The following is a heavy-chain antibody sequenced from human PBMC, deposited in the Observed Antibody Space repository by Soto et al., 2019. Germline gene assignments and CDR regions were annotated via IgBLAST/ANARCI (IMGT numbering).Heavy chain of an antibody. V-gene: IGHV3-30*18. CDR3: AKGGRQWLVTSDFNY. D-gene: IGHD6-19*01. J-gene: IGHJ4*02. CDR2: VSHDGRNT. Sequence: VQLVESGGGVVQPGRSLRLPCAASGFTFSDYAMHWVRQAPGKGLEWVAVVSHDGRNTHYADSVKGRFTISRDSSKNTVSLEMPSLRAEDTAVYYCAKGGRQWLVTSDFNYWGQGALVTVSS. CDR1: GFTFSDYA.